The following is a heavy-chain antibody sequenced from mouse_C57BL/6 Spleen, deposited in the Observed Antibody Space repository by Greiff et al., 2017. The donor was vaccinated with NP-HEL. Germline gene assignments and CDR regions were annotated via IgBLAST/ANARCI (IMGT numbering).Heavy chain of an antibody. CDR3: ARKASPYGSRGYFDV. D-gene: IGHD1-1*01. Sequence: EVKLMESGPGLAKPSQTLSLTCSVTGYSITSDYWNWIRKFPGNKLEYMGYISYSGSTYYNPSLKSRISITRDTSKNQYYLQLNSVTTEDTATYYCARKASPYGSRGYFDVWGTGTTVTVSS. CDR2: ISYSGST. J-gene: IGHJ1*03. V-gene: IGHV3-8*01. CDR1: GYSITSDY.